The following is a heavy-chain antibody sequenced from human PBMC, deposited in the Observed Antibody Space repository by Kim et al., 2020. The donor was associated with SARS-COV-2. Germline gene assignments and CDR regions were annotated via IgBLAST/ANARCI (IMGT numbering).Heavy chain of an antibody. D-gene: IGHD3-3*01. CDR3: ARGPIWKRVPDY. CDR2: MNPNSGNT. V-gene: IGHV1-8*01. CDR1: GYTFTSYD. Sequence: ASVKVSCKASGYTFTSYDINWVRQATGQGLEWMGWMNPNSGNTGYAQKFQGRDTMPRNTSISTAYMELSSLRSEDPAVYYCARGPIWKRVPDYWGQGTLV. J-gene: IGHJ4*02.